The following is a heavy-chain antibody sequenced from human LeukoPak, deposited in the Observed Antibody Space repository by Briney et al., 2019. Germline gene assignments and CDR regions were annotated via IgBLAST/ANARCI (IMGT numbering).Heavy chain of an antibody. V-gene: IGHV3-23*01. CDR2: ISGSGGST. Sequence: PGASLRLSCAASGFTFSSYAMSWVRQAPGKGLEWVSAISGSGGSTYYGDSVKGRFTISRDNSKNTLYLQMNSLRAEDTAVYYCARQYCGGDCYLFDYWGQGTLVTVSS. CDR1: GFTFSSYA. D-gene: IGHD2-21*02. CDR3: ARQYCGGDCYLFDY. J-gene: IGHJ4*02.